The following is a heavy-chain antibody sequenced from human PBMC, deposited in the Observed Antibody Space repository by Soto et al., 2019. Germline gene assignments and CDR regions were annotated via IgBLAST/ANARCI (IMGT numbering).Heavy chain of an antibody. CDR3: ERGTGDGYYPRFDF. Sequence: ASVKVSCKGSGYPFSNYYIHWVRQAPGQGREWMGIINPSGGGTSHAQNSQDRVTMTSDTSTSTVYMELSSLRSEDTAVYHCERGTGDGYYPRFDFWGQGALVTV. CDR1: GYPFSNYY. CDR2: INPSGGGT. D-gene: IGHD2-21*01. V-gene: IGHV1-46*01. J-gene: IGHJ4*02.